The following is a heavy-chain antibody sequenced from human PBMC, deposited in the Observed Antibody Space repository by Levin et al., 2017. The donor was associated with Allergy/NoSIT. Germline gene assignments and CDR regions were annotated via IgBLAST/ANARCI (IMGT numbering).Heavy chain of an antibody. CDR2: ISWNSGSI. D-gene: IGHD6-19*01. J-gene: IGHJ3*02. CDR3: AKDTRSSGGWSDAFDI. V-gene: IGHV3-9*01. Sequence: SLKISCAASGFTFDDYAMHWVRQAPGKGLEWVSGISWNSGSIDYADSVKGRFTISRDNAKNSLYLQMNSLRDEDTAFYYCAKDTRSSGGWSDAFDIWGQGTMVTVSP. CDR1: GFTFDDYA.